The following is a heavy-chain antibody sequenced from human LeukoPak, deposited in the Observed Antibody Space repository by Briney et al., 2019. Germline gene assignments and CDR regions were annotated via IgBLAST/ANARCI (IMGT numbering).Heavy chain of an antibody. CDR2: ISAYNGNT. CDR3: ARVVRYFDWLLHVGPGWFDP. CDR1: GYTFTSYG. J-gene: IGHJ5*02. V-gene: IGHV1-18*01. Sequence: ASVKVSCKASGYTFTSYGISWVRQAPGQGLEWMGWISAYNGNTNYAQKLQGRVTMTTDTSTSTAYMELSSLRSEDTAVYYCARVVRYFDWLLHVGPGWFDPWGQGTLVTVSS. D-gene: IGHD3-9*01.